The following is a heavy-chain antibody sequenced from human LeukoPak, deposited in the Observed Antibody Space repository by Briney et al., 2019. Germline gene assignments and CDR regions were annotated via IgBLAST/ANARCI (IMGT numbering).Heavy chain of an antibody. J-gene: IGHJ4*02. D-gene: IGHD6-6*01. Sequence: GGSLRLSCAASGFTFSSYAMSRVRQAPGKGLEWVSAISGSGGSTYYADSVKGRFTISRDNSKNTLYLQMNSLRAEDTAVYYCAKVRDSSSSDSYFDYWGQGTLVTVSS. CDR1: GFTFSSYA. CDR3: AKVRDSSSSDSYFDY. V-gene: IGHV3-23*01. CDR2: ISGSGGST.